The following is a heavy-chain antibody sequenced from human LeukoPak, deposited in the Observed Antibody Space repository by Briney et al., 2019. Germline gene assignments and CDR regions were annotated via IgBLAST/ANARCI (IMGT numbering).Heavy chain of an antibody. V-gene: IGHV3-48*04. CDR3: ARDSGNYLDAFDI. Sequence: GGSLRLSCAASGFTFSSYWMHWVRQAPGKGLEWVSYISSAGSTIYYADSVQGRFTISRDNAKNSLYLQMNSLRAEDTAVYYCARDSGNYLDAFDIWGQGTMVTVSS. J-gene: IGHJ3*02. CDR1: GFTFSSYW. CDR2: ISSAGSTI. D-gene: IGHD1-7*01.